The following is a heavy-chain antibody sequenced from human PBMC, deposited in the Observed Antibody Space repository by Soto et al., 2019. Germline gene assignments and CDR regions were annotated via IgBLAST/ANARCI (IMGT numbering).Heavy chain of an antibody. V-gene: IGHV3-23*01. CDR2: ISGSGGST. CDR3: ADFYSSGWYSNY. D-gene: IGHD6-19*01. CDR1: GFTFSSYA. Sequence: PGGSLRLSCAASGFTFSSYAMSWVRQAPGKGLEWVSAISGSGGSTYYADSVKGRFTISRDNSKNTLYLQMNSLRAEDTAVYYCADFYSSGWYSNYWGQGTLVTVSS. J-gene: IGHJ4*02.